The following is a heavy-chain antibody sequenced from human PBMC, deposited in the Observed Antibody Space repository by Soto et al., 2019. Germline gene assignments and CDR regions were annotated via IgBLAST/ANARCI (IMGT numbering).Heavy chain of an antibody. CDR1: GGSIGSYY. Sequence: SETLSLTCTVSGGSIGSYYWSWIRQPPGKGLEWIGYIYYSGSTNYNPSLKSRVTISVDTSKNQFSLKLSSVTAADTAVYYCARDRFYWFDPWGQGTLVTVSS. V-gene: IGHV4-59*01. CDR2: IYYSGST. J-gene: IGHJ5*02. D-gene: IGHD3-3*01. CDR3: ARDRFYWFDP.